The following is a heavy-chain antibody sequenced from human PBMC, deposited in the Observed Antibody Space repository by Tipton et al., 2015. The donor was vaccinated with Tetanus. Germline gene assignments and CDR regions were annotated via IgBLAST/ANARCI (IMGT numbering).Heavy chain of an antibody. CDR3: ASTVGHSGGYYYYYGMDV. CDR2: IYYSGST. Sequence: TLSLTCTVSGGSISSSSYYWGWIRQPPGKGLEWIGSIYYSGSTYYNPSLKSRVTISVDTSKIQFSLKLSSVTAADTAVYYCASTVGHSGGYYYYYGMDVWGQGTTVTVSS. D-gene: IGHD3-16*01. V-gene: IGHV4-39*07. CDR1: GGSISSSSYY. J-gene: IGHJ6*02.